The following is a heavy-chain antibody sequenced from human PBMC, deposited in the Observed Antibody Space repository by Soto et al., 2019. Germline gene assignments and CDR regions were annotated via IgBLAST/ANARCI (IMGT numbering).Heavy chain of an antibody. CDR2: IYFSGST. J-gene: IGHJ4*01. V-gene: IGHV4-61*01. D-gene: IGHD2-15*01. Sequence: QVQLQEAGPGQEKPSETLSLTYAVSGGSVSSSCYYWSWIRQPPGKGQEWIGHIYFSGSTNYNPSLKCLVTISVDTSKDQFSLKVSSVTAPDTAVYYYARWRRSGAYLDYWSHGTLVTASS. CDR3: ARWRRSGAYLDY. CDR1: GGSVSSSCYY.